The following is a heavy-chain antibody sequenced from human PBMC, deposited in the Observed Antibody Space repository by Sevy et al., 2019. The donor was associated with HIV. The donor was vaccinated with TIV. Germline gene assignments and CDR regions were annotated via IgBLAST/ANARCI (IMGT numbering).Heavy chain of an antibody. CDR2: ISYDGSNK. CDR3: ARADYGDYSGEFDY. CDR1: GITFSSHA. V-gene: IGHV3-30-3*01. J-gene: IGHJ4*02. Sequence: GGSLRLSCAASGITFSSHAMHWVRQAPGKGLEWVTIISYDGSNKYYADSEKGRFTISRDNSKNTLYLQMNSLRAEDTAVYYCARADYGDYSGEFDYWGQGTLVTVSS. D-gene: IGHD4-17*01.